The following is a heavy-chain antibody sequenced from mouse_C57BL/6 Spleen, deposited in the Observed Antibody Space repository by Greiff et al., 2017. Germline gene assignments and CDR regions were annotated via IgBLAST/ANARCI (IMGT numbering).Heavy chain of an antibody. V-gene: IGHV5-17*01. J-gene: IGHJ4*01. D-gene: IGHD1-1*01. Sequence: EVQLVESGGGLVKPGGSLELSCAASGFTFSDYGMHWVRQAPEKGLEWVAYISSGSSTIYYADTVKGRFTISRDNAKNTLFLQMTSLRSEDTAMYYCARDRPTPDHYAMDYWGQGTSVTVSS. CDR1: GFTFSDYG. CDR2: ISSGSSTI. CDR3: ARDRPTPDHYAMDY.